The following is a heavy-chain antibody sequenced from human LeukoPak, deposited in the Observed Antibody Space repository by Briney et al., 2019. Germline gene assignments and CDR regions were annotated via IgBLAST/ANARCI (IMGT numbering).Heavy chain of an antibody. Sequence: ASVKVSCKASKYTFTGYYMHWVRQAPGQGLEWMGWINPNSGGTNYAQKFQGRVTMTRDTSISTAYMELSRLRSDDTAVYYCARGSYSGSYTPLPYWGQGTLVTVSS. D-gene: IGHD1-26*01. CDR3: ARGSYSGSYTPLPY. CDR2: INPNSGGT. J-gene: IGHJ4*02. CDR1: KYTFTGYY. V-gene: IGHV1-2*02.